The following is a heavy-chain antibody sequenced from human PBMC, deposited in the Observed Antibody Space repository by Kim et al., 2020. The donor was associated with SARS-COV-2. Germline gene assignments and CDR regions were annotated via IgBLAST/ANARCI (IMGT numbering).Heavy chain of an antibody. D-gene: IGHD3-10*01. J-gene: IGHJ6*02. CDR2: ISDDGSST. V-gene: IGHV3-74*01. CDR3: ARATMVRGVTHYYYGLDV. CDR1: GFTFSSYW. Sequence: GGSLRLSCAGSGFTFSSYWMHWVRQVPGKGLVWVSRISDDGSSTTYADSVKGRFTISRDNAKNTLSLEMNSLRAEDTAVYYCARATMVRGVTHYYYGLDVWATGPRSPSP.